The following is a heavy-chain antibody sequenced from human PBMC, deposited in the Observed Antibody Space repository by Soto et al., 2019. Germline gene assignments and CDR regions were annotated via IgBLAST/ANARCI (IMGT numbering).Heavy chain of an antibody. CDR1: AYPFTSFY. Sequence: QVQLVQSGAEVKKPGASVKISCKASAYPFTSFYIHWVRQAPGQGLGWMGMINPSGGSTTYAEKFQGSVTVTRDTYTNTVYMELTGLKYDATAMYFCAIEGTDYGDYDYWGQGTLVTVSS. CDR3: AIEGTDYGDYDY. J-gene: IGHJ4*02. CDR2: INPSGGST. D-gene: IGHD4-17*01. V-gene: IGHV1-46*01.